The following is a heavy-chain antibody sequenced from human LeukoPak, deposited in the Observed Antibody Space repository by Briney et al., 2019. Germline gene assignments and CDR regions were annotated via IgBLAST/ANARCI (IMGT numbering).Heavy chain of an antibody. Sequence: GGSLRLSCVASGFTFDDYGMSWVRQAPGKGLEWVSGINWSGGNTGYVDSVKGRFTISRDNAKNSLYLQMNSLRAEDTALYYWAKDVITFFGLVLPPGYWGQGTLVTVSS. CDR1: GFTFDDYG. CDR2: INWSGGNT. CDR3: AKDVITFFGLVLPPGY. D-gene: IGHD3-3*01. V-gene: IGHV3-20*04. J-gene: IGHJ4*02.